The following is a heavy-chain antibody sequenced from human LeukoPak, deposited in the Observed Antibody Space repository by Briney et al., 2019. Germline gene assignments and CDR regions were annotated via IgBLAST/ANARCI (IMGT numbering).Heavy chain of an antibody. CDR3: ARTAYKFNL. CDR2: IYYSGTT. CDR1: GGSLSSYY. V-gene: IGHV4-59*01. D-gene: IGHD1-1*01. J-gene: IGHJ4*02. Sequence: SETLSLTCTVSGGSLSSYYWTWFRQPPRKGLEWIGYIYYSGTTTYNPSLKSRVTMSVDTSKNQFSLRLSSVTAADTAVYYCARTAYKFNLWGQGTLVTVSS.